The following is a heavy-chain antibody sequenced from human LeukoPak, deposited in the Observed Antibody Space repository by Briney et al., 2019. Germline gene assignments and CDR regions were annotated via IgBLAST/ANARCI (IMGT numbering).Heavy chain of an antibody. J-gene: IGHJ3*02. V-gene: IGHV4-34*01. CDR3: ARTSIAARRANAFDI. CDR1: GGSFSGYY. D-gene: IGHD6-6*01. Sequence: SETLSLTCAVYGGSFSGYYWSWIRQPPGKGLEWIGEINHSGSTNYNPSLKSRVTISVDTSKNQFSLKLSSVTAADTAVYYCARTSIAARRANAFDIWGQGTMVTVSS. CDR2: INHSGST.